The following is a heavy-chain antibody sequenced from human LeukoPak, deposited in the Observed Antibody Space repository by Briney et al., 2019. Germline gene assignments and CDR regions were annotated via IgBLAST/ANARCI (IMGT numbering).Heavy chain of an antibody. CDR2: INTNTGNP. Sequence: ASVKVSCKASGYTFTSYGISWVRQAPGQGLEWMGWINTNTGNPTYAQGFTGRFVFSLDTSVSTAYLQISSLKAEDTAVYYCARPPRFLEWSAADAFDIWGQGTMVTVSS. D-gene: IGHD3-3*01. CDR3: ARPPRFLEWSAADAFDI. J-gene: IGHJ3*02. V-gene: IGHV7-4-1*02. CDR1: GYTFTSYG.